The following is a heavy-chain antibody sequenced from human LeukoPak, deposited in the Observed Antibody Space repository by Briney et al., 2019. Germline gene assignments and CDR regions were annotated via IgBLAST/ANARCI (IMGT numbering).Heavy chain of an antibody. CDR1: GFTFSDYY. Sequence: PGGSLRLSCAASGFTFSDYYMSWIRQAPGKGLEWVSYISSSGSTIYYADSVKGRFTISRDNSKNTLYLQMNSLRAEDTAVCYCAKALYSGSYWGDFDYWGQGTLVTVSS. CDR3: AKALYSGSYWGDFDY. V-gene: IGHV3-11*04. CDR2: ISSSGSTI. J-gene: IGHJ4*02. D-gene: IGHD1-26*01.